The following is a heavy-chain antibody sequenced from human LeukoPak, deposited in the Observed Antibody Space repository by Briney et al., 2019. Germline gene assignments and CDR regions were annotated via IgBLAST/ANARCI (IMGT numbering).Heavy chain of an antibody. CDR2: INSDGSST. D-gene: IGHD4-17*01. Sequence: PGGSLRLSCAASGFTFSSYWMHWVRQAPGKGLVWVSRINSDGSSTSYADSVKGRFTISRDKAKNTLYLQMNSLRAEDTAGFYLARDYGDYNFDYWGQEPLVTVSS. CDR1: GFTFSSYW. CDR3: ARDYGDYNFDY. V-gene: IGHV3-74*01. J-gene: IGHJ4*02.